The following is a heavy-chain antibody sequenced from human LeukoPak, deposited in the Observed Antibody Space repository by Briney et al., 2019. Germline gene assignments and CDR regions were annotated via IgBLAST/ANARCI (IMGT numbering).Heavy chain of an antibody. CDR1: GTSIKSYF. D-gene: IGHD6-13*01. V-gene: IGHV4-59*12. CDR2: TYYSGTP. CDR3: ARGIAAAGTSFDY. J-gene: IGHJ4*02. Sequence: SETLSLTCSVSGTSIKSYFWSWIRQPPGKGLEWIGYTYYSGTPSYNPSLKSRVTISEDTSKNQFSLKLSSVTAADTAVYYYARGIAAAGTSFDYWGQGTLVTVSS.